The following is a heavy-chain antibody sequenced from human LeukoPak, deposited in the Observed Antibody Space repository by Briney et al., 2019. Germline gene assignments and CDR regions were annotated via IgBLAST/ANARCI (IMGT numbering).Heavy chain of an antibody. Sequence: PGGSLRLSCAASGFTFSSYDMSWIRQAPGKGLEWVSAISSSSERIYYGDSFKGRFTISRDNSKNTLFLEMNSLRVEDTAVYYCAEKSTILRHWGQGVPVTVSS. J-gene: IGHJ4*02. CDR1: GFTFSSYD. D-gene: IGHD3-9*01. CDR3: AEKSTILRH. V-gene: IGHV3-23*01. CDR2: ISSSSERI.